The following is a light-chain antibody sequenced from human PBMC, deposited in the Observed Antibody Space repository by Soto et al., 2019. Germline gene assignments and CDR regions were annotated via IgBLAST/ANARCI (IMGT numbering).Light chain of an antibody. Sequence: QSALTQPPSVSGSPGQSVAISCTGTSSDVGGSNGVSWYQQPPGTAPKLIIYDVSNRPSGVPDRFSGSKSGNTASLIISGLQAEDEGDYYCSSYTSSSTYVCGTGTKLTVL. CDR2: DVS. CDR3: SSYTSSSTYV. V-gene: IGLV2-18*02. CDR1: SSDVGGSNG. J-gene: IGLJ1*01.